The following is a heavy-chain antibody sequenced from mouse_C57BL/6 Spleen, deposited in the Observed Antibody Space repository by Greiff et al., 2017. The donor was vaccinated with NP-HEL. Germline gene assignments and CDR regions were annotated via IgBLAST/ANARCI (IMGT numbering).Heavy chain of an antibody. D-gene: IGHD2-3*01. Sequence: EVKLVESGGGLVQPGGSLKLSCAASGFTFSDYYMYWVRQTPEKRLEWVAYISNGGGSTYYPDTVKGRFTISRDNAKNTLYLQMSRLKSEDTAMYYCARHESDGYPFAYWGQGTLVTVSA. J-gene: IGHJ3*01. V-gene: IGHV5-12*01. CDR2: ISNGGGST. CDR3: ARHESDGYPFAY. CDR1: GFTFSDYY.